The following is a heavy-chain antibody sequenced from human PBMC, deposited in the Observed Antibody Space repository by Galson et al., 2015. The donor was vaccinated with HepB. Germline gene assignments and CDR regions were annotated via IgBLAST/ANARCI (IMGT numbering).Heavy chain of an antibody. CDR2: ISGTGVST. CDR1: GFTFASYA. D-gene: IGHD3-22*01. Sequence: SLRLSCAASGFTFASYAISWVRQAPGKGPEWVSTISGTGVSTYYADSVKGRFTISRDNSTNTLYLQMNSLRAEDTAVYYCAKKGDYGSNKLWFDPWGQGTLVTVSS. J-gene: IGHJ5*02. V-gene: IGHV3-23*01. CDR3: AKKGDYGSNKLWFDP.